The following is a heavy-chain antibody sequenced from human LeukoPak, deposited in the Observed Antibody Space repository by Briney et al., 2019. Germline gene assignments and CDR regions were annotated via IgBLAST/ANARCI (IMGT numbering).Heavy chain of an antibody. CDR2: IYYSGST. V-gene: IGHV4-59*01. Sequence: PSETLSLTCIVYGGSISSYYWSWIRQPPGKGLEWIGYIYYSGSTNYNPSLKSRVTISVDTSKNQFSLKLSSVTAADTAVYYCARDDGSYDYVWGSYRFDYWGQGTLVTVSS. CDR1: GGSISSYY. D-gene: IGHD3-16*02. CDR3: ARDDGSYDYVWGSYRFDY. J-gene: IGHJ4*02.